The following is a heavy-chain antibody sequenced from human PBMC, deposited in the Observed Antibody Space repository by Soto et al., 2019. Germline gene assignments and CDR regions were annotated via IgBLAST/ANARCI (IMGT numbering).Heavy chain of an antibody. CDR3: ANSKSLPDAFDI. CDR1: GFTFSSYA. V-gene: IGHV3-23*01. CDR2: ISGSGGST. J-gene: IGHJ3*02. Sequence: EVQLLESGGGLVQPGGSLRLSCAAYGFTFSSYAMSWVRQAPGKGLEWVSAISGSGGSTYYADSVKGRFTISRDNSKNTLYLQMNSLRAEDTAVYYCANSKSLPDAFDICGQGTMVTVSS.